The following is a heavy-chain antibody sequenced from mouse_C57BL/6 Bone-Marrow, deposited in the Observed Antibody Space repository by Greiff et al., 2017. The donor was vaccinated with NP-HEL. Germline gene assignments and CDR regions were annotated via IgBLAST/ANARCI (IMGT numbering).Heavy chain of an antibody. D-gene: IGHD1-1*01. V-gene: IGHV5-17*01. J-gene: IGHJ2*01. CDR2: ISSGSSTI. CDR1: GFTFSDYG. CDR3: ARSITTVPHFDY. Sequence: EVQGVESGGGLVKLGGSLKLSCAASGFTFSDYGMHWVRQAPEKGLEWVAYISSGSSTIYYADTVKGRFTISRDNAKNNLFLQMTSLRSEDTAMYYCARSITTVPHFDYWGQGTTLTVSS.